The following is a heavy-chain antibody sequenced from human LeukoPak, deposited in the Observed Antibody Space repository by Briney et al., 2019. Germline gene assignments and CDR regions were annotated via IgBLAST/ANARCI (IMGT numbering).Heavy chain of an antibody. CDR1: GYTFTSYY. CDR2: INPSGGST. Sequence: VASVKVSCKASGYTFTSYYMHWVRQAPGQGLEWMGIINPSGGSTSYAQKFQGRVTMTRDMSTSTVYMELSSLRSEDTAVYYCAREAYVNYYDTSGYFDYWGQGTLVTVSS. CDR3: AREAYVNYYDTSGYFDY. D-gene: IGHD3-22*01. V-gene: IGHV1-46*01. J-gene: IGHJ4*02.